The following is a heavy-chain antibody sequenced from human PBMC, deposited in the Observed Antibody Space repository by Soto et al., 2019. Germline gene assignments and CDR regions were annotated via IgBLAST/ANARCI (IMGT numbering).Heavy chain of an antibody. V-gene: IGHV3-21*01. D-gene: IGHD3-22*01. Sequence: WSLRLSCAASVFTFSSYTMNWVRQAPGKGLEWVSSITSGSSYIYYADSLKGRFTISRDNAKDSLYLQMNSLRAEDTAVYYCARGLGDDSSGYYSGCWGQGTLVTVSS. J-gene: IGHJ4*02. CDR3: ARGLGDDSSGYYSGC. CDR2: ITSGSSYI. CDR1: VFTFSSYT.